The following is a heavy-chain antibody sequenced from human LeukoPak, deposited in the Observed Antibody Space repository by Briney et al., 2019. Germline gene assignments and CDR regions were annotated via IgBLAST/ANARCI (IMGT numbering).Heavy chain of an antibody. CDR2: ISTSGGNT. Sequence: QTGGSLRLSCAASGFTFSSYAMSWVRQAPGKGLEWVSLISTSGGNTYYADSVKGRFTISRDTPKNTLYLQMNSLRVEDTALYYCAKRLAAADTSSAFDIWGQGTMVTVSS. CDR3: AKRLAAADTSSAFDI. J-gene: IGHJ3*02. CDR1: GFTFSSYA. V-gene: IGHV3-23*01. D-gene: IGHD6-13*01.